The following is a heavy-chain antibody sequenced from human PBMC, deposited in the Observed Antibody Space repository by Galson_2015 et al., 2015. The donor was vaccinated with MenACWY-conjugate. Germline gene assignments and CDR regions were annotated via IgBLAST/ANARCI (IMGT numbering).Heavy chain of an antibody. J-gene: IGHJ4*02. CDR3: ATPQYSYHTFVY. CDR2: IYYSGST. CDR1: GGSISSSSYY. D-gene: IGHD5-18*01. Sequence: SETLSLTCTVSGGSISSSSYYWGWIHQPPGKGLEWIGSIYYSGSTYSNPSLKSRVTISVDTSKNQFSLKLSSVTAADTAVYYCATPQYSYHTFVYWGQGTLVTVSS. V-gene: IGHV4-39*01.